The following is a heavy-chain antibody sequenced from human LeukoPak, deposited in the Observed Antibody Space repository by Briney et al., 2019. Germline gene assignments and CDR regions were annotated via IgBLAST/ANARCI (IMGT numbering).Heavy chain of an antibody. J-gene: IGHJ4*02. CDR1: GYTFTGYY. CDR2: INPNSGGT. V-gene: IGHV1-2*02. D-gene: IGHD1-26*01. CDR3: ARGELRRPATFYYFDY. Sequence: ASVKVSCKASGYTFTGYYMHWVRQAPGQGLERMGWINPNSGGTNYAQKFQGRVTMTRDTSISTAYMELSRLRSDDTAVYYCARGELRRPATFYYFDYWGQGTLVTVSS.